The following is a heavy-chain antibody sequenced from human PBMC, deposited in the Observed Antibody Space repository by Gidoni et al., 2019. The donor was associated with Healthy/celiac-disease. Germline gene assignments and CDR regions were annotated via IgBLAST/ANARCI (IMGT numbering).Heavy chain of an antibody. Sequence: ELQPSVSWGGLVQLGGSRRLSCSASRLTSRSYAMSWVRQAPGKGLDWVSAIIGSGGSTYYADSVKGRFTISRDNSKNTLYLQMNSLRAEDTAVYYCAKYKKSVAGTLYHYWGQGTLVTVSS. CDR2: IIGSGGST. J-gene: IGHJ4*02. CDR1: RLTSRSYA. V-gene: IGHV3-23*01. CDR3: AKYKKSVAGTLYHY. D-gene: IGHD6-19*01.